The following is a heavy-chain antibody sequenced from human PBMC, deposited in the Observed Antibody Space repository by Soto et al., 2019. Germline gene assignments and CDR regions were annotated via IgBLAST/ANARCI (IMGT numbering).Heavy chain of an antibody. V-gene: IGHV1-69*02. D-gene: IGHD3-22*01. CDR1: GGTFSSYT. CDR2: IIPILGIA. J-gene: IGHJ4*02. Sequence: QVQLVQSGAEVKKPGSSAKVSCKASGGTFSSYTISWVRQAPGQGLEWMGRIIPILGIANYAQKFQGRVTITADKSTSTAYMELSSLRSDDTAVYYCASSDSSGCFDYWGQGTLVTVSS. CDR3: ASSDSSGCFDY.